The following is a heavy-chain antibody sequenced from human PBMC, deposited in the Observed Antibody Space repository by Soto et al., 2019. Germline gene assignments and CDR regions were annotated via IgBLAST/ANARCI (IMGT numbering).Heavy chain of an antibody. CDR2: IYHSGST. D-gene: IGHD3-3*01. V-gene: IGHV4-38-2*02. J-gene: IGHJ3*02. CDR1: GYSISSGYY. CDR3: ARDKITIFGVVTHDAFHI. Sequence: PSETLSLTCAVSGYSISSGYYWGWIRQPPGKGLEWIGSIYHSGSTYYNPSLKSRVTISVDTSKNQFSLKLSSVTAADTAVYYCARDKITIFGVVTHDAFHIWGQGTMVTVSS.